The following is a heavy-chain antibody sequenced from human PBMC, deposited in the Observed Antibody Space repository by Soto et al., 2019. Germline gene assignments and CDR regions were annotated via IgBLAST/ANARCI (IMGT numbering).Heavy chain of an antibody. V-gene: IGHV4-31*03. J-gene: IGHJ3*02. D-gene: IGHD5-18*01. Sequence: TPSVGCILSPRSTSCHTYSSSWMRQHRGKGLEWIGYISYTGSAYYSPSLESRVTISVDTSKNQFSLRLNSVTAADTAMYYCAREVVSPDTPDAFDIWGQGTLVTVSS. CDR1: PRSTSCHTYS. CDR3: AREVVSPDTPDAFDI. CDR2: ISYTGSA.